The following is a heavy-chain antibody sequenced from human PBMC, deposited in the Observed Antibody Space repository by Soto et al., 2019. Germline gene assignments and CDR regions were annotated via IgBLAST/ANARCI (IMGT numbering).Heavy chain of an antibody. CDR3: AKADYSYSWAPGDY. CDR2: ISGSGDTT. V-gene: IGHV3-23*01. Sequence: EVQVLESGGGLVQPGGSLRLSCVISRLTFSNYALNWVRQAPGKGLEWVSSISGSGDTTYYADSVKGRFTISRDNSKNTLYLQMNSLRVEDTALYYCAKADYSYSWAPGDYWGQGTLVTASS. CDR1: RLTFSNYA. J-gene: IGHJ4*02. D-gene: IGHD6-13*01.